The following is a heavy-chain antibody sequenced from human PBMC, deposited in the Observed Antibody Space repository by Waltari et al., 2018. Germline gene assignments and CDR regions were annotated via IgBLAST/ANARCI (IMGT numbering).Heavy chain of an antibody. CDR2: IDPDVSVT. Sequence: EVQLVQSGAEVKKPGDSLRISCKGSGYRFSDYWVAWVRRMPGKGLDWMGSIDPDVSVTISSPSLQGQVTISADKSIASAYLQWSSLKASDTAIYYCARGGSSSNSGAFDIWGQGTMVTVSS. D-gene: IGHD6-6*01. J-gene: IGHJ3*02. CDR3: ARGGSSSNSGAFDI. CDR1: GYRFSDYW. V-gene: IGHV5-51*01.